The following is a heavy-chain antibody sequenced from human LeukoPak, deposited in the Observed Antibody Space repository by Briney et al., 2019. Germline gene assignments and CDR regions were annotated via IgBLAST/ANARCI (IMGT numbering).Heavy chain of an antibody. V-gene: IGHV1-18*01. CDR2: ISAYNGNT. CDR1: GYTFTSYG. D-gene: IGHD3-3*01. Sequence: SVKVSCKASGYTFTSYGISWVRQAPGQGLEWVGWISAYNGNTNYAQKLQGRVTMTTDTSTSTAYMELRGLRSDDTAVYYCAREAYDFWSGTPNYGMDVWGQGTTVTVSS. J-gene: IGHJ6*02. CDR3: AREAYDFWSGTPNYGMDV.